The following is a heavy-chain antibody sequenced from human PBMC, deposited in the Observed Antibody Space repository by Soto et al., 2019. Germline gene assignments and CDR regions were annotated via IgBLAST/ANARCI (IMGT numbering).Heavy chain of an antibody. V-gene: IGHV4-59*01. Sequence: QVQLQESGPGLVKPSETLSLTCTVSGGSISSYYWSWIRQPPGEGLEWIGYIYYSGSTNYNPSLMSRVTIPVTTSKNQFSLELSSVTAADTAVYYCARSGRIAAAGNDYWGQGTLVTVSS. CDR3: ARSGRIAAAGNDY. D-gene: IGHD6-13*01. CDR1: GGSISSYY. CDR2: IYYSGST. J-gene: IGHJ4*02.